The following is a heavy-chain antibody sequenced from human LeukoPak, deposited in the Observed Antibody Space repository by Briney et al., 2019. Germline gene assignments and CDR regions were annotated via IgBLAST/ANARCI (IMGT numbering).Heavy chain of an antibody. D-gene: IGHD3-9*01. CDR1: GFTFSSYA. V-gene: IGHV3-30-3*01. CDR2: ISYDGSNK. CDR3: AREYHDILTGPRGYGMDV. J-gene: IGHJ6*02. Sequence: GGPLRLSCAASGFTFSSYAMHWVRQAPGKGLEWVAVISYDGSNKYYADSVKGRFTISRDNSKNTLYLQMNSLRAEDTAVYYCAREYHDILTGPRGYGMDVWGQGTTVTVSS.